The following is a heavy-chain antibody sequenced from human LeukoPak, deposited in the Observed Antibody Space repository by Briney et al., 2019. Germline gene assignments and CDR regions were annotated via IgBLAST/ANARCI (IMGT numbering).Heavy chain of an antibody. CDR3: ARQIDIDGYNYESRLGGFDI. Sequence: GGSLRLSCAASGCTFSNYNMNWARQAPGKGLEWVSSIGSSSTYMYYADSVKGRFTISRDNAKNSLYLQMNSLRAEDTAMYYCARQIDIDGYNYESRLGGFDIWGQGTMVTVS. J-gene: IGHJ3*02. V-gene: IGHV3-21*01. CDR1: GCTFSNYN. D-gene: IGHD5-24*01. CDR2: IGSSSTYM.